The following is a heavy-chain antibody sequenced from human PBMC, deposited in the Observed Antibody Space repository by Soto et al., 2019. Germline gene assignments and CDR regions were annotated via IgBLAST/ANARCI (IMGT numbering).Heavy chain of an antibody. CDR1: GYTFTSYY. CDR3: ARARYGDYDFDY. V-gene: IGHV1-46*03. D-gene: IGHD4-17*01. CDR2: INPSGGST. J-gene: IGHJ4*02. Sequence: QVQLVQSGAEVKKPGASVKVSCKASGYTFTSYYMHWVRQAPGQGLEWMGIINPSGGSTSYAQKFQGRVTMTRDTSTSTVYTELSSLRSEDTAVYYCARARYGDYDFDYWGQGTLVTVSS.